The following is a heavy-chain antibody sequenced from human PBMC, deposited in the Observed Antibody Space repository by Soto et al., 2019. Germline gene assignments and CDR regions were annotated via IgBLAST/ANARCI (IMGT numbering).Heavy chain of an antibody. D-gene: IGHD1-1*01. Sequence: PSETLSLTCNASGGSITSSSYAWGWIRQSPGKGLEWIGTIDYSGNIYYIPSLKSRITISVDTSKNQVSLKLSSVTAADTAVYYCARHIHNQGFEYYFDSWGQGTLVTVSS. CDR1: GGSITSSSYA. J-gene: IGHJ4*02. CDR3: ARHIHNQGFEYYFDS. CDR2: IDYSGNI. V-gene: IGHV4-39*01.